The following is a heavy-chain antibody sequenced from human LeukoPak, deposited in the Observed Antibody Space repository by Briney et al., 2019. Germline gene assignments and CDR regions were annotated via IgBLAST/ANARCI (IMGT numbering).Heavy chain of an antibody. Sequence: ASVKVSCKASGYTFASYGISWVRQAPGQGLEWMGWINAYNAKTDYARKVQGRVTMTTDTSTSTAYMELRSLRSDDTAVYYCARDPPGRVVPAAIHFDYWGQGTLVTVSS. CDR3: ARDPPGRVVPAAIHFDY. V-gene: IGHV1-18*01. D-gene: IGHD2-2*01. CDR1: GYTFASYG. CDR2: INAYNAKT. J-gene: IGHJ4*02.